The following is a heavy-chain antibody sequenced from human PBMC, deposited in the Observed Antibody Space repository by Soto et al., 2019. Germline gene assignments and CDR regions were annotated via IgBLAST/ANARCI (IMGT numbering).Heavy chain of an antibody. CDR2: MRSGGGSI. CDR3: ARAPWAFDI. J-gene: IGHJ3*02. CDR1: GFPFGDYD. Sequence: GGSLRLSCAASGFPFGDYDMSWIRQAPGKGLEWVSYMRSGGGSIYYADSVKGRFTISRDNGKKSLYLQMNNLRAEDTAVYYCARAPWAFDIWGQGTMVTVSS. V-gene: IGHV3-11*01.